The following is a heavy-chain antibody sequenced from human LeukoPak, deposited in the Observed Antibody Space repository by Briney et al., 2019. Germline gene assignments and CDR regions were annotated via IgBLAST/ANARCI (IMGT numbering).Heavy chain of an antibody. J-gene: IGHJ4*02. CDR3: ARGTDLSSSWYEY. Sequence: SDTPSLTCSVSGRSISSYYCRWIRHPPGKGLEWIGNISYSGSTTYTPSLKSRGTISVDTSKHQFSLKLSSVTAADTAVYYCARGTDLSSSWYEYWGQGTLVTVSS. D-gene: IGHD6-13*01. CDR1: GRSISSYY. V-gene: IGHV4-59*07. CDR2: ISYSGST.